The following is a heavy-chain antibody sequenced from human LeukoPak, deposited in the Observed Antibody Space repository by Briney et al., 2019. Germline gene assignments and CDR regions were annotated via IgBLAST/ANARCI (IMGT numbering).Heavy chain of an antibody. J-gene: IGHJ6*03. Sequence: SETLSLTCAVYGGSFSGYYWSWIRQPPGKGLEWIGEINHSGSTNYNPSLKSRVTISVDTSKNQFSLKLSSVTAADTAVYYCAREGSAAAGPYYYYMDVWAKGPRSPSP. CDR3: AREGSAAAGPYYYYMDV. V-gene: IGHV4-34*01. D-gene: IGHD6-13*01. CDR1: GGSFSGYY. CDR2: INHSGST.